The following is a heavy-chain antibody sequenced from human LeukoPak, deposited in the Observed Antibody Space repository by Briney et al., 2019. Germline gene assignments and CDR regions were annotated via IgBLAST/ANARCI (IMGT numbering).Heavy chain of an antibody. Sequence: PSETLSLTCAVYGGPFSGYYWTWIRQPPGKGLEWIGEINQGGTTNYNPSLRSRVTISVDTSKNQFSLRLSSVTAADTAVYYCARDTLAQFDYWGQGTLVSVSS. V-gene: IGHV4-34*01. CDR2: INQGGTT. D-gene: IGHD2/OR15-2a*01. CDR3: ARDTLAQFDY. CDR1: GGPFSGYY. J-gene: IGHJ4*02.